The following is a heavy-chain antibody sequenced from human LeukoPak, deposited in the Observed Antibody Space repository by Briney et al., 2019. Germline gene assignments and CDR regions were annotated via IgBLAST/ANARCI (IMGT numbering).Heavy chain of an antibody. CDR2: ISSTSSHK. J-gene: IGHJ4*02. CDR1: GFPFDYYA. Sequence: PGGSLRLSCTASGFPFDYYAFHWVRQAPGKGLEWVSSISSTSSHKYYADSVKGRFTVSRDNAKNSLYLQMTSLRAEDTAVYYCAREFADSWGQGTLVIVSS. V-gene: IGHV3-21*01. CDR3: AREFADS.